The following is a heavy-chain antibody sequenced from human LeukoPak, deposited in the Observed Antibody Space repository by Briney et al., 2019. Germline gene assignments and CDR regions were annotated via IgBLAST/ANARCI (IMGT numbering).Heavy chain of an antibody. Sequence: ASVKVSCKASGYTFTGYYMHWVRQAPGQGLEWMGWINPNSGGTNYAQKFQGRVTMTRDTSISTAYMELSRLRSDDTAVYYCARSLPAISRLQLWLSFDYWGQGTLVTVSS. CDR1: GYTFTGYY. CDR3: ARSLPAISRLQLWLSFDY. D-gene: IGHD5-18*01. J-gene: IGHJ4*02. V-gene: IGHV1-2*02. CDR2: INPNSGGT.